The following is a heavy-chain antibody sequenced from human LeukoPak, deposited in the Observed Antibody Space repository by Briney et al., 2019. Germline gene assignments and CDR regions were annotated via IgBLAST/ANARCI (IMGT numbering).Heavy chain of an antibody. CDR2: IYYSGST. CDR3: ARLPVYYYDSSGYYYVGYFDY. D-gene: IGHD3-22*01. Sequence: SETLSLTCTVSGGSISSSSYYWGWIRQPPGKGLEWIGSIYYSGSTYYNPSLKSRVTISVGTSKNQFSLKLSSVTAADTAVYYCARLPVYYYDSSGYYYVGYFDYWGQGTLVTVSS. V-gene: IGHV4-39*01. J-gene: IGHJ4*02. CDR1: GGSISSSSYY.